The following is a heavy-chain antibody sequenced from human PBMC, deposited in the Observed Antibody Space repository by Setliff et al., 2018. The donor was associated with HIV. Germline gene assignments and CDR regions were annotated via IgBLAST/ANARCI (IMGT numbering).Heavy chain of an antibody. Sequence: ASVKVSCKASGYTFSTSGTHWMCQAPGQRLEWMGCINGGSGKIEYSQKFQNRVTITRDTSASTDYLEVSSLRSEDTAVYYCAKEGGAGGWARLDYWGQGTLVTVSS. CDR3: AKEGGAGGWARLDY. V-gene: IGHV1-3*01. J-gene: IGHJ4*02. D-gene: IGHD6-19*01. CDR2: INGGSGKI. CDR1: GYTFSTSG.